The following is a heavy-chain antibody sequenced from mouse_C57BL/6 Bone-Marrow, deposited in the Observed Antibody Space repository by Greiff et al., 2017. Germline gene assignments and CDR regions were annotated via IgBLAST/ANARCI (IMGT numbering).Heavy chain of an antibody. D-gene: IGHD2-4*01. CDR1: GYSFTDYN. Sequence: EVQLQESGPELVKPGASVKISCKASGYSFTDYNMNWVKQSTGKSLEWIGVINPNYGTTSYNQKFKGKATLTVDQSSSTAYMQLNSLTSEDSAVYYGARGYDYDYAMDYWGQGTSVTVSS. J-gene: IGHJ4*01. CDR2: INPNYGTT. V-gene: IGHV1-39*01. CDR3: ARGYDYDYAMDY.